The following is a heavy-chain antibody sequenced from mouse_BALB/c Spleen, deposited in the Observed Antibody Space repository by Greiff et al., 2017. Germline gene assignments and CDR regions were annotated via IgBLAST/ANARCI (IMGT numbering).Heavy chain of an antibody. V-gene: IGHV1-69*02. J-gene: IGHJ3*01. CDR1: GYTFTSYW. D-gene: IGHD4-1*01. CDR3: TRGENWAWFAY. Sequence: QVQLQQPGAELVRPGASVKLSCKASGYTFTSYWINWVKQRPGQGLEWIGNIYPSDSYTNYNQKFKDKATLTVDKSSSTAYMQLSSPTSEDSAVYYCTRGENWAWFAYWGQGTLVTVSA. CDR2: IYPSDSYT.